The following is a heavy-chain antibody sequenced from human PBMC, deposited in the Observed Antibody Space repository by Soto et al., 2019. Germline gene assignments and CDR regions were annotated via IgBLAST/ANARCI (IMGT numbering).Heavy chain of an antibody. Sequence: EVQLVESGGGLVQPGGSLRLSCAASGFTFSSYSMNWVRQAPGKGLEWVSYISSSSSTIYYADSVKGRFTIYRDNDRNSLYLQMNRLRDEDTAVYYCARVPQYYDSSGYGYWGQGTLVTVCS. CDR3: ARVPQYYDSSGYGY. CDR1: GFTFSSYS. CDR2: ISSSSSTI. J-gene: IGHJ4*02. D-gene: IGHD3-22*01. V-gene: IGHV3-48*02.